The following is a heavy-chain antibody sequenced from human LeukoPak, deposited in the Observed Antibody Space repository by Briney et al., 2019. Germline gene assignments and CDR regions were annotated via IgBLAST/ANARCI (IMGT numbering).Heavy chain of an antibody. CDR1: GFTFSSYE. J-gene: IGHJ4*02. V-gene: IGHV3-48*03. Sequence: GGSLRLSCAASGFTFSSYEMNWVRQAPGKGLEWVSYISSSGSTIYYADSVKGRFTISRDNAKNSLYLQMNSLRAEDTAVYYCASPGALSDWLLGYFDYWGQGTLVTVSS. D-gene: IGHD3/OR15-3a*01. CDR3: ASPGALSDWLLGYFDY. CDR2: ISSSGSTI.